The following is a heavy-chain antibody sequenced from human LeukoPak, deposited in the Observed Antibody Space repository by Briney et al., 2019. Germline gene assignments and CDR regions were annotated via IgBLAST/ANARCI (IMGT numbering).Heavy chain of an antibody. J-gene: IGHJ6*03. CDR3: ARHYTLVTAPGAYYMDV. Sequence: SETLSLTCSVSGGSISSSTYFWGWIRQPPGKGLEWIGTIYHTGTTYYHPSLQSRLTISVDTSKNQFSLNLSSVTATDTAVYFCARHYTLVTAPGAYYMDVWGKGTTVTVSS. D-gene: IGHD6-13*01. CDR2: IYHTGTT. V-gene: IGHV4-39*01. CDR1: GGSISSSTYF.